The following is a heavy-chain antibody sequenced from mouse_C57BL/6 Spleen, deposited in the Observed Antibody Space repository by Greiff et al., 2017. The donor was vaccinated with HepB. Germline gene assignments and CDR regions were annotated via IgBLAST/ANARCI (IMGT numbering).Heavy chain of an antibody. J-gene: IGHJ2*01. Sequence: EVQLQQSGAELVRPGASVKLSCTASGFNIKDYYMHWVKQRPEQGLEWIGRIDPEDGDTEYAPKFQGKATMTADTSSNPAYLQLSSLTSEDTAVYYCTTTVVAHFDYWGQGTTLTVSS. CDR2: IDPEDGDT. CDR3: TTTVVAHFDY. V-gene: IGHV14-1*01. D-gene: IGHD1-1*01. CDR1: GFNIKDYY.